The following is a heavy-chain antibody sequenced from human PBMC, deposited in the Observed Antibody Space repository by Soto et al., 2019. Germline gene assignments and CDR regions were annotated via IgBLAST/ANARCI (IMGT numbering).Heavy chain of an antibody. J-gene: IGHJ4*02. D-gene: IGHD2-15*01. CDR2: IYYSGST. CDR3: ARRCSGGSCTHFDY. V-gene: IGHV4-39*01. Sequence: SETLSLTCTVSGGSISSSSYYWGWIRQPPGKGLEWIGSIYYSGSTYYNPSLKSRVTISVDTSKNQFSLKLSSVTAADTAVYYCARRCSGGSCTHFDYWGQGTLVTVSS. CDR1: GGSISSSSYY.